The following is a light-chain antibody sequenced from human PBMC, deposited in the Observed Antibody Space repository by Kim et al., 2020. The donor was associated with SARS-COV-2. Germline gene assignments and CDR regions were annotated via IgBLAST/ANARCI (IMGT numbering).Light chain of an antibody. J-gene: IGKJ5*01. CDR1: QSISGT. CDR3: QQIHYWRA. Sequence: SLSPGKRATLSCRASQSISGTLRGYQTKPGQAPRVLIYGPPPRAAGTPAGSSGSGSGTELLFPISSLQSDNFATYSCQQIHYWRAFGEGTRLWIK. V-gene: IGKV3-15*01. CDR2: GPP.